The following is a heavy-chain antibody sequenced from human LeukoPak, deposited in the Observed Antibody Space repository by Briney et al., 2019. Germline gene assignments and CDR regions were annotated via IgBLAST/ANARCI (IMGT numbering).Heavy chain of an antibody. V-gene: IGHV4-4*07. CDR2: IYASGTT. CDR1: GGSISGYY. CDR3: ARVTHDYFDS. Sequence: SETLSLTCTVSGGSISGYYWSWIRQPAGKGLEWIGHIYASGTTNYNPSLNSRVTMSVDTSKNQFSLKLKSVTAADTAVYHCARVTHDYFDSWGQGTLVTVSS. J-gene: IGHJ4*02.